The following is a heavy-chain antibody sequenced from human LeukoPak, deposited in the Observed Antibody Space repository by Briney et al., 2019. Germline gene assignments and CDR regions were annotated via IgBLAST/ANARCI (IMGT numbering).Heavy chain of an antibody. CDR2: INPNSGGT. V-gene: IGHV1-2*06. Sequence: GASVKVTCKASGYTFTGYYMHWVRQAPGQGLEWMGRINPNSGGTNYAQKFQGRVTMTRDTSISTAYMELSRLRSDDTAVYYCASPRLPYYYDSSGSTQVFDYWGQGTLVTVSS. J-gene: IGHJ4*02. CDR3: ASPRLPYYYDSSGSTQVFDY. CDR1: GYTFTGYY. D-gene: IGHD3-22*01.